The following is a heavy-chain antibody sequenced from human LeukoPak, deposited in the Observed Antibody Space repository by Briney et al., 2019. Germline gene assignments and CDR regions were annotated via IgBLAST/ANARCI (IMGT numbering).Heavy chain of an antibody. D-gene: IGHD5-24*01. CDR3: ARGLLRWLQLFDY. V-gene: IGHV1-46*01. CDR1: GDTLTNNY. CDR2: INPSGDST. J-gene: IGHJ4*02. Sequence: ASVKVSCKASGDTLTNNYMHWVRQAPGQGLEWMGIINPSGDSTRYAQKFQGRVTMTRDTSTSTVYMELSSLRSEDTAVYYCARGLLRWLQLFDYWGQGTLVTVSS.